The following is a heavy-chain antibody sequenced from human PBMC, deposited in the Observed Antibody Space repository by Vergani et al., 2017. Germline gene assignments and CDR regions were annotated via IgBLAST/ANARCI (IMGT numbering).Heavy chain of an antibody. V-gene: IGHV1-69*02. J-gene: IGHJ4*02. CDR1: GGTFSSYT. CDR2: IIPILGIA. CDR3: ARGDNYYDSSGYLYYFDY. D-gene: IGHD3-22*01. Sequence: QVQLVQSGAEVKKPGSSVKVSCKASGGTFSSYTISWVRQAPGQGLEWMGRIIPILGIANYAQKFQGRVTITADKSTSTAYMELSSLRSEDTAVYYCARGDNYYDSSGYLYYFDYWGQGTLVTVSS.